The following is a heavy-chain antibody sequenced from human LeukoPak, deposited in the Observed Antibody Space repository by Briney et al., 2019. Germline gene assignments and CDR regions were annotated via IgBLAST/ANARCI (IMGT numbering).Heavy chain of an antibody. D-gene: IGHD3-3*01. CDR2: ISGDGGST. V-gene: IGHV3-43*02. J-gene: IGHJ4*02. CDR1: GFTFDDYA. CDR3: AKDIDAYYDFWSGHFDY. Sequence: SGGSLRLSCAASGFTFDDYAMHWVRQAPGKGLGWVSLISGDGGSTYYADSVKGRFTISRDNSKNSLYLQMNSLRTEDTALYYCAKDIDAYYDFWSGHFDYWGQGTLVTVSS.